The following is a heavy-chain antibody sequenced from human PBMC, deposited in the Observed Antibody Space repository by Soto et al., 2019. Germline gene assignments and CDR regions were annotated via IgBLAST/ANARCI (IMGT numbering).Heavy chain of an antibody. CDR3: VSGDLEFAALGEYFQH. CDR2: IIPIFGTA. CDR1: GGTFSSYA. D-gene: IGHD4-17*01. Sequence: QVQLVQSGAEVKKPGSSVKVSCKASGGTFSSYAISWVRQAPGQGLEWMGGIIPIFGTANYAQKFQGRVTITADESTSTAYMELSSLRSEDTAVYYCVSGDLEFAALGEYFQHWGQGTLVTVSS. J-gene: IGHJ1*01. V-gene: IGHV1-69*01.